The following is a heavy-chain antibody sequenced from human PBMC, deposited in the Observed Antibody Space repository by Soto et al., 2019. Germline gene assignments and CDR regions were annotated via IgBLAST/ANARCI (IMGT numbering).Heavy chain of an antibody. CDR2: ISKNGAIT. D-gene: IGHD3-16*01. Sequence: GVSLRLSCSASGFIFSGHPMHWVRQAPGLGLEHVAGISKNGAITFYADSVKGRFTISRDNHKNTLFRYVASLTMGNTAVYYRAVDCGWESRRVLALFDDWGQGTLVTVSS. J-gene: IGHJ4*02. CDR3: AVDCGWESRRVLALFDD. V-gene: IGHV3-64D*06. CDR1: GFIFSGHP.